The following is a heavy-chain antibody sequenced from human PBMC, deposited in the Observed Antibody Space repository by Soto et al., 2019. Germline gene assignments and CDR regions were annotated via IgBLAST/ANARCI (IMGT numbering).Heavy chain of an antibody. Sequence: EGTLRLSCEGSGFPFRSYGIQWVRQAPGKGLEWVGLIWNDGSHSYYADSLKGRFTISTDNSKNTLFLQVSNLRAEDTAVSFCARDQTDSGGYSDSLGQGTLVTVSS. CDR2: IWNDGSHS. V-gene: IGHV3-33*01. D-gene: IGHD2-15*01. CDR3: ARDQTDSGGYSDS. CDR1: GFPFRSYG. J-gene: IGHJ4*02.